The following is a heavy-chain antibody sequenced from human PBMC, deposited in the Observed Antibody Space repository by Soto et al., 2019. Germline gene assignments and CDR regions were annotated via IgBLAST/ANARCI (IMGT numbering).Heavy chain of an antibody. Sequence: QLQLQESGPGLVKPSETLSLTCTVSGASISTLTYNWGWIRQPPGKGLEWIGNIYYSGSPYYNPYLKSRVPISVDTSKNQFSLRLRSVTAADTALYFCARHTMTAVTTFDHWGQGTLVTVSS. D-gene: IGHD4-17*01. CDR2: IYYSGSP. CDR1: GASISTLTYN. V-gene: IGHV4-39*01. CDR3: ARHTMTAVTTFDH. J-gene: IGHJ4*02.